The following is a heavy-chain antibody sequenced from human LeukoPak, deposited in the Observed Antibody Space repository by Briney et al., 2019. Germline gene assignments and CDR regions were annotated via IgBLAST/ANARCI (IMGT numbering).Heavy chain of an antibody. D-gene: IGHD3-22*01. CDR2: ISSSSSYI. V-gene: IGHV3-21*01. Sequence: GGSLRLSCAAPGFTFSSYSMNWVRQAPGKGLEWVSSISSSSSYIYYADSVKGRFTISRDNAKNSLYLQMNSLRAEDTAVYYCARGTYYYDSSGPLDYWGQGTLVTVSS. CDR3: ARGTYYYDSSGPLDY. J-gene: IGHJ4*02. CDR1: GFTFSSYS.